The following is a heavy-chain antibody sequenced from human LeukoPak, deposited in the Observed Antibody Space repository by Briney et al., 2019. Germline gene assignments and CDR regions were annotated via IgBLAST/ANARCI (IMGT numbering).Heavy chain of an antibody. CDR2: INTDGSST. D-gene: IGHD4-23*01. CDR3: AREDGGNSDHFDY. Sequence: GGSLRLSCAASGFTLSTYWIHWVRQAPGKGLVWVSRINTDGSSTTYADSVKGRFTTSRDNAKNTLYLQMSSLRADDTAVYYCAREDGGNSDHFDYWGQGTLVTVSS. V-gene: IGHV3-74*01. CDR1: GFTLSTYW. J-gene: IGHJ4*02.